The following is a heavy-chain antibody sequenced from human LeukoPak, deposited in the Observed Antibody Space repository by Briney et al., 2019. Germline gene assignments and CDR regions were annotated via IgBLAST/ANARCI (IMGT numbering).Heavy chain of an antibody. Sequence: ASVKVSCKAAGYTFTGYYMNWVRQAPGQGLEWMAWINPNSGATNYAQKFQGRVTMTSDTSITTAYMELSRLRSDDTAVYYCARGSFNSTCNFDLWGRGTLVTVSP. D-gene: IGHD2-21*01. CDR3: ARGSFNSTCNFDL. J-gene: IGHJ2*01. CDR2: INPNSGAT. V-gene: IGHV1-2*02. CDR1: GYTFTGYY.